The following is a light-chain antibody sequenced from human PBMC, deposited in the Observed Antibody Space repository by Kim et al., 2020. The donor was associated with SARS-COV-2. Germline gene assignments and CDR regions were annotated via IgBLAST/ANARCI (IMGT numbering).Light chain of an antibody. V-gene: IGLV2-23*02. CDR2: EVS. Sequence: QSLTSSCTGTSSDVGSYNLVSWYQQHPGKAPKLMIYEVSKRPSGVSNRFSGSKSGNTASLTISGLQAEDEADYYCCSYAGSSTLYVFGTGTKVTVL. CDR1: SSDVGSYNL. J-gene: IGLJ1*01. CDR3: CSYAGSSTLYV.